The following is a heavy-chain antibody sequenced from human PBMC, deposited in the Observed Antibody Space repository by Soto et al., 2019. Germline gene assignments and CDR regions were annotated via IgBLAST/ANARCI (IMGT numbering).Heavy chain of an antibody. Sequence: ASVKVSCKPSGYTFTDYYIHWVRRAPGQGLEWMGWINPNTGGTNYADNFEGRVTMTSDTSIGVVYMELNSLTSGDTAVYYCARPPAPGFREGSGVSWTDFWGQGTLVTVSS. CDR2: INPNTGGT. V-gene: IGHV1-2*02. J-gene: IGHJ4*02. D-gene: IGHD2-15*01. CDR3: ARPPAPGFREGSGVSWTDF. CDR1: GYTFTDYY.